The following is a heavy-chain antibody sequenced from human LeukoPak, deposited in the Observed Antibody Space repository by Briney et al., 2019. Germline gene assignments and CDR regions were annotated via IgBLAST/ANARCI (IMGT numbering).Heavy chain of an antibody. V-gene: IGHV4-39*01. CDR3: ASLIAAAGTFDY. Sequence: PSETLSLTCTVSGGSISSSSYYWGWIRKPPGKGLEWIGSIYYSGSTYYNPSLKSRVTISVDTSKNQFSLKLSSVTAADTAVYYCASLIAAAGTFDYWGQGTLVTVCS. CDR1: GGSISSSSYY. CDR2: IYYSGST. D-gene: IGHD6-13*01. J-gene: IGHJ4*02.